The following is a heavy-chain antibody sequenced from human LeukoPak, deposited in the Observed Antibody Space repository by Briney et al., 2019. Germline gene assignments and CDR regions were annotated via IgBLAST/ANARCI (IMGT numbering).Heavy chain of an antibody. D-gene: IGHD6-19*01. J-gene: IGHJ3*02. Sequence: PSETLSLTCTVSGGSISSYYWSWIRQPPGKGLEWIGYIYYSGSTNYNPSLKSRVTMSVDTSKNHFSLKLSSVTAADTAVYYCARGRVAVAAPAWAFDIWGQGTMVTVSS. CDR1: GGSISSYY. V-gene: IGHV4-59*12. CDR3: ARGRVAVAAPAWAFDI. CDR2: IYYSGST.